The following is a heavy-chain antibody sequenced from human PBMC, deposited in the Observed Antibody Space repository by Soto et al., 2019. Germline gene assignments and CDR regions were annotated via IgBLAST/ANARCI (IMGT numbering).Heavy chain of an antibody. CDR1: GFIFSSFA. CDR3: ARDPYFDYMYGTPDY. J-gene: IGHJ4*01. D-gene: IGHD3-16*01. Sequence: VQLAESGGDVVQPGRSLRLSCAASGFIFSSFALHWVRQTPDKGLEWVAFISNDGSQTYYADSVKGRFTVPRDNSNNFLTLQMDRLRPEYSARYYCARDPYFDYMYGTPDYCGHGTVVAVSS. CDR2: ISNDGSQT. V-gene: IGHV3-30-3*01.